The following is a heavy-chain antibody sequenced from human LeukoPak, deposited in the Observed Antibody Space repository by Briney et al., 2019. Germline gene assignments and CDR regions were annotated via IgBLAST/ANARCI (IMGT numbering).Heavy chain of an antibody. CDR3: ARRGRRTDGGWFDP. Sequence: SETLSLTWTVSGGSISSYYWSWIRQPPGKGLEWIGYIHYSGSTNSNPSLKSRVTISVDTSQNQFSLKLSSVTAADTAVYYCARRGRRTDGGWFDPWGQGTLVTVSS. V-gene: IGHV4-59*08. D-gene: IGHD3-16*01. CDR1: GGSISSYY. J-gene: IGHJ5*02. CDR2: IHYSGST.